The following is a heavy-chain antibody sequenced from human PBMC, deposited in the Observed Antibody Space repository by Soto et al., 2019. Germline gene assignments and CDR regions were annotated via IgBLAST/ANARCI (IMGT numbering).Heavy chain of an antibody. CDR1: GGTFSSYA. V-gene: IGHV1-69*13. D-gene: IGHD2-15*01. Sequence: ASVKVSCKASGGTFSSYAISWVRQAPGQGLEWMGGIIPIFGTANYAQKFQGRVTITADESTSTAYMELSSLRSEDTAVYYCARASPRDCSGGSCYEDFDYWGQGTLVTVSS. CDR2: IIPIFGTA. CDR3: ARASPRDCSGGSCYEDFDY. J-gene: IGHJ4*02.